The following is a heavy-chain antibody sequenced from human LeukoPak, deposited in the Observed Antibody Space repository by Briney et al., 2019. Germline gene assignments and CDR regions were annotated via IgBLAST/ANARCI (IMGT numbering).Heavy chain of an antibody. CDR1: GGSMIRYY. CDR2: MYYSGTI. J-gene: IGHJ4*02. CDR3: ARAWATDYFDY. Sequence: SETLSRTCTVSGGSMIRYYWSWIRHPPGERLEWIGYMYYSGTIDYNPSLKSRVTISVDTSKNQFPLKLSSVTAADTAMCYCARAWATDYFDYWGQGTLVTVSS. V-gene: IGHV4-59*01.